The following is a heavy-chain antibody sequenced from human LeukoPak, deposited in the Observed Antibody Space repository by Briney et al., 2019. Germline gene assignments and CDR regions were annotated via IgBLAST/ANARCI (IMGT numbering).Heavy chain of an antibody. J-gene: IGHJ4*02. CDR3: ARGAYDSSGYPFDY. D-gene: IGHD3-22*01. CDR1: GFTFSSYA. CDR2: ISVNGGTT. Sequence: GGSLRLSCAASGFTFSSYAMTWVRQAPGKGLEWVSSISVNGGTTYYADSVKGRFTISRDNSKNTLYLQMNSLRAEDTAVYYCARGAYDSSGYPFDYWGQGTLVTVSS. V-gene: IGHV3-23*01.